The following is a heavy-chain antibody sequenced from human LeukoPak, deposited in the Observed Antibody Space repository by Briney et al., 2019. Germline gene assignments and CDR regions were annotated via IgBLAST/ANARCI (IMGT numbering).Heavy chain of an antibody. D-gene: IGHD4-23*01. CDR1: GGSISSYY. CDR3: ARRSMRWMDV. CDR2: IFYSGST. Sequence: SETLSLTCTVSGGSISSYYCNWIRQPPGKGLEWIGYIFYSGSTNYNPSLKSRVTTSLDTSKNQFSLKLSSVTAADTAVYYCARRSMRWMDVWGQGTTVTVSS. V-gene: IGHV4-59*08. J-gene: IGHJ6*02.